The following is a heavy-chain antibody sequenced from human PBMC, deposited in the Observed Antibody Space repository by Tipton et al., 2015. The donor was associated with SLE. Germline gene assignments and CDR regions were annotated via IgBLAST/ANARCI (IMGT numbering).Heavy chain of an antibody. Sequence: LSLTCTVSGASISSGIYYWSWIRQPAGKGLEWIGHISSSGSATYNPSLKTRVTMSVDTSKHQFSLTLRSVTAADTAIYYCARGLQAFCGGDCPFDLWGQGTLVTVSS. CDR2: ISSSGSA. CDR1: GASISSGIYY. CDR3: ARGLQAFCGGDCPFDL. V-gene: IGHV4-61*09. D-gene: IGHD2-21*02. J-gene: IGHJ5*02.